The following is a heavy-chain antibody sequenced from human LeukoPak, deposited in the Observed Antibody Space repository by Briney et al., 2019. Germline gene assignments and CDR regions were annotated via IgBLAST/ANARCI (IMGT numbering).Heavy chain of an antibody. CDR3: ARVNAEAFDY. Sequence: SETLSLTCTVSGGSISSYYLSWIRRPDGKGLEWIGRIYTSGSTNYNPSLKRRVTMSVDTSKNQFSLKLSSVTAADTAVYYCARVNAEAFDYWGQRTLVTVSS. CDR2: IYTSGST. CDR1: GGSISSYY. J-gene: IGHJ4*02. V-gene: IGHV4-4*07.